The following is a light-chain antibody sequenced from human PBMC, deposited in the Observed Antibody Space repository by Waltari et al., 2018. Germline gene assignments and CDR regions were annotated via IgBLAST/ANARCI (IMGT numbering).Light chain of an antibody. J-gene: IGKJ1*01. CDR2: DAS. CDR3: QQGNSFPPT. V-gene: IGKV1-12*01. Sequence: DIQMTQSPSSVSASVGDRVTITCRASQGISTRLAWYQQKPGKAPRLLIYDASSFQSGVPSRFSGSGSGTDFTLTISSLQTEDFATYSCQQGNSFPPTFGQGTKVEI. CDR1: QGISTR.